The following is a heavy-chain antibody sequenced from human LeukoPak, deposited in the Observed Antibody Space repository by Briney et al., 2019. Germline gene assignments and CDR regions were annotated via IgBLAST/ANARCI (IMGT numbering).Heavy chain of an antibody. CDR3: ARVGKKATMGYYYYYMDV. CDR2: IIPIFGTA. Sequence: SVKVSCKASGGTFSSYAISWVRQAPGQGLEWMGGIIPIFGTANYAQKFQGRVTITADKSTSTAYMELSSLRSEDTAVYYCARVGKKATMGYYYYYMDVWGKGTTVTVSS. J-gene: IGHJ6*03. V-gene: IGHV1-69*06. D-gene: IGHD5-24*01. CDR1: GGTFSSYA.